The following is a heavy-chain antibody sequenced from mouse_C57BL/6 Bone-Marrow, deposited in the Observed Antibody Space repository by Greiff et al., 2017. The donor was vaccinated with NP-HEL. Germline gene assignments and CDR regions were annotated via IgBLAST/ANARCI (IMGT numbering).Heavy chain of an antibody. CDR2: ISYDGSN. D-gene: IGHD1-1*01. Sequence: EVQLQESGPGLVKPSQSLSLTCSVTGYSITSGYYWNWIRQFPGNKLEWMGYISYDGSNNYNPSLKNRISITRDTSKNQFFLKLNSVTTEDTATYYCARARYYYGSWFAYWGQGTLVTVSA. CDR1: GYSITSGYY. J-gene: IGHJ3*01. CDR3: ARARYYYGSWFAY. V-gene: IGHV3-6*01.